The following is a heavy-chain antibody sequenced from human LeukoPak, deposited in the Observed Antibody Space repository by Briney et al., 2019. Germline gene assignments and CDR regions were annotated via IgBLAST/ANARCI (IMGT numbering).Heavy chain of an antibody. J-gene: IGHJ4*02. V-gene: IGHV4-30-4*02. CDR3: ARDRGSSSSHYFDY. Sequence: SETLSLTCTVSGGSISSGDYYWSWIRQPPGKGLEWIGYIYYSGSTYYNPSLKSRVTISVDTSKNQFSLKLSSVTAADTAVYYCARDRGSSSSHYFDYWGQGTLVTVSS. CDR2: IYYSGST. CDR1: GGSISSGDYY. D-gene: IGHD6-6*01.